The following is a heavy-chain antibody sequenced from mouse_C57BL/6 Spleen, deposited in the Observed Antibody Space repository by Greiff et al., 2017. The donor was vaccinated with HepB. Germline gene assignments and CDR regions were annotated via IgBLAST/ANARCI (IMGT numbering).Heavy chain of an antibody. D-gene: IGHD2-1*01. CDR2: IWSGGST. Sequence: QVQLQQSGPGLVQPSQCLSITCTVSGFSLTSYGVHWVRQSPGKGLEWLGVIWSGGSTDYNAAFISRLSISKDNSKSQVIYKMNRLQADDTAIYFCDRNGIYYGNYAYAMDYWGQGTSVTVSS. CDR1: GFSLTSYG. J-gene: IGHJ4*01. V-gene: IGHV2-2*01. CDR3: DRNGIYYGNYAYAMDY.